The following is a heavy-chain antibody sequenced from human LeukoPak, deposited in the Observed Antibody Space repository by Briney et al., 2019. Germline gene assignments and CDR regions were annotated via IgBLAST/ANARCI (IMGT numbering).Heavy chain of an antibody. V-gene: IGHV4-34*01. Sequence: SETLSLTCAVYVGSFSGSNWSWIRQPPGKGPEWIGEIYNSGSTIYNPSLKSRVTISVDTSKNQFSLNLISVTAADTAVYYCVRAYDYWGQGTLVTVSS. J-gene: IGHJ4*02. CDR3: VRAYDY. CDR2: IYNSGST. CDR1: VGSFSGSN.